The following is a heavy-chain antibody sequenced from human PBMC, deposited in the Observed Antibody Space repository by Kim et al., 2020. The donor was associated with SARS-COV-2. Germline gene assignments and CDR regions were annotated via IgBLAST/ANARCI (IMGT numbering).Heavy chain of an antibody. Sequence: GESLKISRKGSGYSFTSYWISWVRQMPGKGLEWMGRIDPSDSYTNYSPSFQGHVTISADKSISTAYLQWSSLKASDTAMYYCARNRVTDDAFDIWGQGTMVTVSS. D-gene: IGHD2-21*02. V-gene: IGHV5-10-1*01. CDR1: GYSFTSYW. CDR3: ARNRVTDDAFDI. J-gene: IGHJ3*02. CDR2: IDPSDSYT.